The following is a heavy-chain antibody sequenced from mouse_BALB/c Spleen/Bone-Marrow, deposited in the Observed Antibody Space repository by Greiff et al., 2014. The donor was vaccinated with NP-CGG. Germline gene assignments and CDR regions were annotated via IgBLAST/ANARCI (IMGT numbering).Heavy chain of an antibody. CDR3: ASYYYGSSSFAY. CDR1: GFNIKDNY. CDR2: IDPANGNT. Sequence: EVMLVESGAELVKPGASVKLSCTASGFNIKDNYMHWVKQRPEQGLEWIGRIDPANGNTKYDPKFQGKATITADTSSNTAYLQLSSLTSEDTAVYYCASYYYGSSSFAYWGQGTLVTVSA. J-gene: IGHJ3*01. V-gene: IGHV14-3*02. D-gene: IGHD1-1*01.